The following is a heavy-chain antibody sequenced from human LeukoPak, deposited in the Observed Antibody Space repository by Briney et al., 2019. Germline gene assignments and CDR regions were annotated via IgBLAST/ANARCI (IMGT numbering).Heavy chain of an antibody. CDR3: ARRDIVVVPAAIHQAFDY. CDR1: GFTFSSYA. CDR2: SSGSGGST. Sequence: GGSLRLSCAASGFTFSSYAMSLVRQAPGKGLEWVSASSGSGGSTYYADSVKGRFTISRDNSKNTLYLQMNSLRAEDTAVYYCARRDIVVVPAAIHQAFDYWGQGTLVTVSS. J-gene: IGHJ4*02. D-gene: IGHD2-2*01. V-gene: IGHV3-23*01.